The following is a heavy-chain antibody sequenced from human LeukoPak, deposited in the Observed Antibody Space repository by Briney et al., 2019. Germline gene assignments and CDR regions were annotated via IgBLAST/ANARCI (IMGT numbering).Heavy chain of an antibody. J-gene: IGHJ6*02. D-gene: IGHD1-14*01. CDR1: GFTFSTCA. CDR3: AKVRTYFYHGLDV. CDR2: ISGTTSGT. Sequence: GGSLRLSCAASGFTFSTCAMSWVRQAPGKGLGWVSGISGTTSGTYYADSVKGRFTISRDNSKNTLFLQVNSLRAEDTAVYYCAKVRTYFYHGLDVWGQGITVTVSS. V-gene: IGHV3-23*01.